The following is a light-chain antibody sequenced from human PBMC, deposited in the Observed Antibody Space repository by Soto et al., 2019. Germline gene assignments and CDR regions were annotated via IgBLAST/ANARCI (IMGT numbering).Light chain of an antibody. J-gene: IGLJ1*01. V-gene: IGLV1-51*01. CDR1: SSNIGGNS. CDR3: GSWNSSLSAYV. CDR2: DDN. Sequence: QSVLTQPPSVYAAPGQKVTISCSGISSNIGGNSVSWYQQLPGPARKLLIYDDNTRPSGIPDRFSGSKSGTSATPGITGFQTGDEAEYYCGSWNSSLSAYVFGTGTKVTVL.